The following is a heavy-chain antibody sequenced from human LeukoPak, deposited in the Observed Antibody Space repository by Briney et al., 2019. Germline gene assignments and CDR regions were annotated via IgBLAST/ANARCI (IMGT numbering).Heavy chain of an antibody. CDR3: ARGYCSGGSCYSLPFDI. CDR2: MNPNSGNT. Sequence: GASVKVSCKASGYTFTSYDINWVRQATGQGLEWMGWMNPNSGNTGYAQKFQGRVTITRNTSISTAYMELSSLRSEDTAVYYCARGYCSGGSCYSLPFDIWGQGTMVTVSS. CDR1: GYTFTSYD. D-gene: IGHD2-15*01. V-gene: IGHV1-8*03. J-gene: IGHJ3*02.